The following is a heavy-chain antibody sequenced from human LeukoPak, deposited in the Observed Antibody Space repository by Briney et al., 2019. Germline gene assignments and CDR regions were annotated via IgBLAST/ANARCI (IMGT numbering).Heavy chain of an antibody. D-gene: IGHD6-6*01. Sequence: GGSLRLSCTTSGFSFNTYSMSWIRQAPGKGLEWISYISSSGNSISYADSVKGRFTISRDNAKNSLYLQMNSLRAEDTAVYYCARADDSSSGYFDYWGQGTLVTVSS. CDR3: ARADDSSSGYFDY. J-gene: IGHJ4*02. CDR2: ISSSGNSI. V-gene: IGHV3-11*04. CDR1: GFSFNTYS.